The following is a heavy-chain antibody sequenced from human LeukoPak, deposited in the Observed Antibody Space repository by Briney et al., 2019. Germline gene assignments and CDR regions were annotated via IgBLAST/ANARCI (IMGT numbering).Heavy chain of an antibody. J-gene: IGHJ4*02. CDR3: ARGSYGGYEPLYFDY. Sequence: PSETLSLTCAIHGGSFSSYYWSWIRQPPGKGLECNGQINHGESTSDNPSLKSRVTISVDKSKNQFSLKLSSVTAADTAVYYCARGSYGGYEPLYFDYWGQGTLVTVSS. CDR2: INHGEST. D-gene: IGHD5-12*01. V-gene: IGHV4-34*01. CDR1: GGSFSSYY.